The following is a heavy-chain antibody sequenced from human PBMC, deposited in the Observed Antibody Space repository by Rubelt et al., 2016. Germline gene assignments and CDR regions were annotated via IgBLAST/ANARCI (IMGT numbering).Heavy chain of an antibody. CDR1: GGTFSSYA. Sequence: QVQLVQSGAEVKKPGSSVKVSCKASGGTFSSYAISWVRQAPGQGLEWMGGIIPIFVTANYAQKFQGRVTITADKSTNTAYMELSSLRSEDTAVYYCARDLVGVVITTHDAFDIWGQGTMVTVSS. J-gene: IGHJ3*02. CDR3: ARDLVGVVITTHDAFDI. CDR2: IIPIFVTA. D-gene: IGHD3-22*01. V-gene: IGHV1-69*06.